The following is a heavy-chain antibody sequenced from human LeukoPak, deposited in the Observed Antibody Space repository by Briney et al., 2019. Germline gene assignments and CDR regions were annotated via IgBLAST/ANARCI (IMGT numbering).Heavy chain of an antibody. CDR2: ISTTGGYT. CDR1: GFSFSTYD. V-gene: IGHV3-23*01. CDR3: AKKPATIKFPFDI. Sequence: GGSLRLSCVGSGFSFSTYDMGWVRQTPGKGREWGSAISTTGGYTEDADSVKGRFTTSTDNSQNTLFLQMHSLRAEDTAVYYCAKKPATIKFPFDIWGQGTLVTVSP. D-gene: IGHD5-24*01. J-gene: IGHJ4*02.